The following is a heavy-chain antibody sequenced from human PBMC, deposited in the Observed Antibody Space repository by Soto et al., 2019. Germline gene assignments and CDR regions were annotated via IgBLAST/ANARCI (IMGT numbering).Heavy chain of an antibody. D-gene: IGHD6-25*01. CDR2: IYYSGST. CDR3: ARSFGVAAPAPFDY. CDR1: GGSMSSSSYY. V-gene: IGHV4-61*05. J-gene: IGHJ4*02. Sequence: TSETLSLTCTVSGGSMSSSSYYWGWIRQPPGKGLEWIGYIYYSGSTYYNPSLKSRVTISVDTSKNQLSLKLSSVTAADTAVYYCARSFGVAAPAPFDYGGQETLVPVSS.